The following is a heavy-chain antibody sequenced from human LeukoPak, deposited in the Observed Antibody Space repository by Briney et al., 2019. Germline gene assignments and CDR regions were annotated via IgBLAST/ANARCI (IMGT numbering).Heavy chain of an antibody. CDR3: ARESLLWFGELLSHFDY. CDR1: GFTFSAYW. Sequence: GGSLRLSCEASGFTFSAYWMSWVRQAPGKGLEWVANIKQDGSQTYHADSVKGRFTISRDNAKNSLDLQMNSLRAEDTAVYYCARESLLWFGELLSHFDYWGQGTLVTVSS. D-gene: IGHD3-10*01. V-gene: IGHV3-7*01. CDR2: IKQDGSQT. J-gene: IGHJ4*02.